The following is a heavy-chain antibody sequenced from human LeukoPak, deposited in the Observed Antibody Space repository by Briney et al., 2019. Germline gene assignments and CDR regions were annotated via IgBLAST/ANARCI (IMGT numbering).Heavy chain of an antibody. Sequence: GGSLRLSCSASGFTFNTYAMHWVRKAPGKGLEYVTVISSNGGSTCYADSVKGRFTISRDNSRNTLYLQMSSLRAEDTAVYYCVKDGRGMVRGVITNYFDYWGQGTLVTVSS. V-gene: IGHV3-64D*06. J-gene: IGHJ4*02. CDR1: GFTFNTYA. D-gene: IGHD3-10*01. CDR3: VKDGRGMVRGVITNYFDY. CDR2: ISSNGGST.